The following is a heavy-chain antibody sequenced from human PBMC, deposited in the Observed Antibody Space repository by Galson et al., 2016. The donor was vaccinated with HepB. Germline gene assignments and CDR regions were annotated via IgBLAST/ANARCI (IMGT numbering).Heavy chain of an antibody. CDR3: ARVPYLSGSTCLARYFDY. V-gene: IGHV4-59*01. CDR2: IYYSGST. Sequence: SETLSLTCTVSNGSISSDYWSWIRQAPGKGLELIGHIYYSGSTNYNPSLKSRVTISAGSSKNAFSLKLTSVTPADTAAYYCARVPYLSGSTCLARYFDYRGQGILVTVSS. CDR1: NGSISSDY. D-gene: IGHD2-15*01. J-gene: IGHJ4*02.